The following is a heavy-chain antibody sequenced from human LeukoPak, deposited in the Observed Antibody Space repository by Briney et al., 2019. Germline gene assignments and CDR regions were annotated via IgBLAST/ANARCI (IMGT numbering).Heavy chain of an antibody. J-gene: IGHJ5*02. CDR3: ARSEYYYDSSGANWFDP. D-gene: IGHD3-22*01. CDR1: GGTFSSYA. Sequence: SVKVSCKASGGTFSSYAISWVRQAPGQGLEWMGGIIPIFGTANYAQKFQGRITITADKSTSTAYMELSSLRSEDTAVYYCARSEYYYDSSGANWFDPWGQGTLVTVSS. V-gene: IGHV1-69*06. CDR2: IIPIFGTA.